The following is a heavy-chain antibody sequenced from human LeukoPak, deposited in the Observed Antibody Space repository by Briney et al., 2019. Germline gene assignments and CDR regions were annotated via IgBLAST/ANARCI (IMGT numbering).Heavy chain of an antibody. J-gene: IGHJ3*02. Sequence: VASVKVSCKASGYTFTSYYMHWARQAPGQGLEWMGIINPSGGSTSYAQKFQGRVTMTRDTSTSTVYMELSSLRSEDTAVYYCARPYNWKLIPMVRGVTDNAFDIWGQGTMVTVSS. CDR2: INPSGGST. CDR1: GYTFTSYY. CDR3: ARPYNWKLIPMVRGVTDNAFDI. D-gene: IGHD3-10*01. V-gene: IGHV1-46*01.